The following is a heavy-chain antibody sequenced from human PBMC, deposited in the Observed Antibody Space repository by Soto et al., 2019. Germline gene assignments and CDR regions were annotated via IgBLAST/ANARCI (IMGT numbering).Heavy chain of an antibody. V-gene: IGHV4-39*01. J-gene: IGHJ6*02. CDR1: GGSISSSSYY. Sequence: PSETLSLTCTVSGGSISSSSYYWGWIRQPPGKGLEWIGSIYYSGSTYYNPSLKSRVTISVDTSKNQFSLKLSSVTAADTAVYCCARHSAYLVVAATSYYGMDVWGQGTTVTAP. CDR3: ARHSAYLVVAATSYYGMDV. D-gene: IGHD2-15*01. CDR2: IYYSGST.